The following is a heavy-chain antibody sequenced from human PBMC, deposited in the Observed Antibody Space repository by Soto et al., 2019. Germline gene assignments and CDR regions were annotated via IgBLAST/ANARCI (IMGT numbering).Heavy chain of an antibody. J-gene: IGHJ6*02. CDR2: INHSGST. V-gene: IGHV4-34*01. D-gene: IGHD5-12*01. Sequence: SETLSLTYAVYGGSFSGYYWSWIRQPPGKGLEWIGEINHSGSTNYNPSLESRVTISVDTSKNQFSLKLSSVTAADTAVYYCARGLSRVATISRYYYYGMDVWGQGTTVTVSS. CDR1: GGSFSGYY. CDR3: ARGLSRVATISRYYYYGMDV.